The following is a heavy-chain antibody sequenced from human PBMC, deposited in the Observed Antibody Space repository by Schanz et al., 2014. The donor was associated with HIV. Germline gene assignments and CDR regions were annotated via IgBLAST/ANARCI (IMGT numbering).Heavy chain of an antibody. J-gene: IGHJ6*02. CDR3: ARWGRGCSGGSCYWGYYGMDV. CDR1: GYTFTTYG. V-gene: IGHV1-18*01. CDR2: INPNSGGT. D-gene: IGHD2-15*01. Sequence: QVQLVQSGAEVKKPGASVKVSCRASGYTFTTYGITWVRQAPGQGLEWMGWINPNSGGTNSAQKFQGRVTLTTDTSTNTAYMELRRLRSDDTAVYYCARWGRGCSGGSCYWGYYGMDVWGQGTTVTVSS.